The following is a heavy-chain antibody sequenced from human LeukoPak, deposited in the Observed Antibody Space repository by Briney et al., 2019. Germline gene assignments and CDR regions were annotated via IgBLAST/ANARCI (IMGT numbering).Heavy chain of an antibody. Sequence: ASVKVSCKASGYTFTDDYVHWVRQAPGQGLEWMGWINPNSGVTNYAQKFQGRVTMTRDMSISTAYMELSRLRSDDTAVYYCARGTGYSSSWPPHWGQGTLVTVSS. CDR3: ARGTGYSSSWPPH. J-gene: IGHJ4*02. CDR2: INPNSGVT. V-gene: IGHV1-2*02. D-gene: IGHD6-13*01. CDR1: GYTFTDDY.